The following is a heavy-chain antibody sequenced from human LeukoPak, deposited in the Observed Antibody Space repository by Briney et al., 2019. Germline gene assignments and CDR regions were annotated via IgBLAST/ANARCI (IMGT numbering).Heavy chain of an antibody. CDR3: AKTGFAFGGYGDAFDI. V-gene: IGHV3-30*18. J-gene: IGHJ3*02. Sequence: PGRSLRPSCAASGFTFSSYGMHWVRQAPDKGLEWVAVISYDGSNKYYADSVKGRFTISRDNSKNTLYLQMNSLRAEDTAVYYCAKTGFAFGGYGDAFDIWGQGTMVTVSS. CDR2: ISYDGSNK. D-gene: IGHD3-16*01. CDR1: GFTFSSYG.